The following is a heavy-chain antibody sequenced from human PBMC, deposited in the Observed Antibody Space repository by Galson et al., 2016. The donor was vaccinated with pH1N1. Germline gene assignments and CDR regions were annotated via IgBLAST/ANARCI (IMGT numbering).Heavy chain of an antibody. CDR3: VRAIGAAASF. V-gene: IGHV3-7*01. CDR1: GFIFSDHW. Sequence: SLRLSCAASGFIFSDHWMSWVRQAPDKGLEWAANTNQDGSQKYYVDSVRGRFTISRDKAKNSVSLQMNSLRPDDTGVYYCVRAIGAAASFWGQGTLVTVSS. J-gene: IGHJ4*02. CDR2: TNQDGSQK. D-gene: IGHD6-13*01.